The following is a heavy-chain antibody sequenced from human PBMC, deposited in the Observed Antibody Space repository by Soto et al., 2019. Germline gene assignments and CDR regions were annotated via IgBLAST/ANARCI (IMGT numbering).Heavy chain of an antibody. CDR1: GGSISSSSYY. CDR2: IYYSGST. V-gene: IGHV4-39*01. J-gene: IGHJ4*02. CDR3: ALTYYDILTGPTVDY. Sequence: QLQLQESGPGLVKPSETLSLTCTVSGGSISSSSYYWGWIHQPPGKGLEWIGSIYYSGSTYYNPSLKSRVTISVDTSKNQFSLKLSSVTAADTAVYYCALTYYDILTGPTVDYWGQGTLVTVSS. D-gene: IGHD3-9*01.